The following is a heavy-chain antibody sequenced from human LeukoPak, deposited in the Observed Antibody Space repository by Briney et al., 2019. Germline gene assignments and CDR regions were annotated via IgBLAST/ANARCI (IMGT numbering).Heavy chain of an antibody. V-gene: IGHV3-23*01. Sequence: GGSLRLSCAASGFTVSSYAMSWVRQAPGKGLEWVSAISGSGGSTYYADSVKGRFTISRDNSKNTLYLQMDSLRAEDTAVYYCAKDREWLGLFDYWGQGTLVTVSS. CDR3: AKDREWLGLFDY. CDR2: ISGSGGST. J-gene: IGHJ4*02. CDR1: GFTVSSYA. D-gene: IGHD6-19*01.